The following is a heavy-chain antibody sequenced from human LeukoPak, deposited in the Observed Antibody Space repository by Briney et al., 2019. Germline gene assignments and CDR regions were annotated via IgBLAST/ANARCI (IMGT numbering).Heavy chain of an antibody. CDR1: GYSFTSYW. CDR3: ARHVSLFGGSLSPGWFDP. Sequence: GESLKISCKGSGYSFTSYWIDWVRQMPGKGLEWMGIIYPGDSDTRYSPSFQGQVTISADKSISTAYLQWSSLKASDTAMYYCARHVSLFGGSLSPGWFDPWGQGTLVTVSS. D-gene: IGHD1-26*01. J-gene: IGHJ5*02. V-gene: IGHV5-51*01. CDR2: IYPGDSDT.